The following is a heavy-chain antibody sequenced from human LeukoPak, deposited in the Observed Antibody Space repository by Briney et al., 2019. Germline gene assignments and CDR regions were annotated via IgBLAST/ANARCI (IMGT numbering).Heavy chain of an antibody. CDR1: GYTFISYD. J-gene: IGHJ1*01. Sequence: ASVKVSCKASGYTFISYDINWVRQAPGQGLEWMGWINPNSGNTDYAQKFQGRVTMTRSTSISTAYMELSSLRSEDTAVYYCARYEPLLRYFQHWGQGTLITVSS. CDR3: ARYEPLLRYFQH. CDR2: INPNSGNT. D-gene: IGHD3-16*01. V-gene: IGHV1-8*01.